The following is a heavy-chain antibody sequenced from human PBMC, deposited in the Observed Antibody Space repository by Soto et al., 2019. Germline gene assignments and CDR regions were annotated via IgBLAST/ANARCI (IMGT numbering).Heavy chain of an antibody. CDR3: VRTYYYDSGSYYY. CDR1: GFTFKDYA. J-gene: IGHJ4*02. CDR2: VSSNGGTT. Sequence: PGGSLRLSCSASGFTFKDYAMHWVRQAPGKGLEYVSAVSSNGGTTYYADSVKGRITISRDNPKSTLYLQMSSLRPEDTAIYYCVRTYYYDSGSYYYWGQGSMVTVPQ. V-gene: IGHV3-64D*06. D-gene: IGHD3-10*01.